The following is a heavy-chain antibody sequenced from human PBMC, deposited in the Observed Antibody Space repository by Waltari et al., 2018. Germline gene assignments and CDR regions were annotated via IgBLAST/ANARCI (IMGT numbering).Heavy chain of an antibody. V-gene: IGHV3-21*02. CDR2: ISRSSSDI. D-gene: IGHD1-26*01. CDR1: GSTFTKYS. Sequence: EVQLVESGGGLVKPGGSLRLSCAASGSTFTKYSMHWIRQTPGKGLEWVSSISRSSSDIYYADSVRGRFTISRDNANNSLTLQMHSLRAEDTGLYYCARGWEPPTWFDSWGQGTLVTVSS. CDR3: ARGWEPPTWFDS. J-gene: IGHJ5*01.